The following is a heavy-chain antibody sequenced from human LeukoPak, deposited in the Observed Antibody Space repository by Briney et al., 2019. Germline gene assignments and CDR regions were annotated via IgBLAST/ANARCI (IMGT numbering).Heavy chain of an antibody. CDR1: GFTFNRHA. D-gene: IGHD5-12*01. CDR2: FHINDGTT. J-gene: IGHJ4*02. V-gene: IGHV3-23*01. Sequence: GGSLRLSCVASGFTFNRHAMNWARQAPGKGLEWVSSFHINDGTTNYADSVKGRFTISRDNSKNTLYLQMNSLRAEDTAVYYCAKHNHRLRPYYFDYWGQGTLVTVSS. CDR3: AKHNHRLRPYYFDY.